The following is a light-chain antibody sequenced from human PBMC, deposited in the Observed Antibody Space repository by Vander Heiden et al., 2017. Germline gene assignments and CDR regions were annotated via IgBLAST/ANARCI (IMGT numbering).Light chain of an antibody. Sequence: QSVLTQPPSASGTPGQRVPISLSGGSSNIGSNTVNWYQQLPGTAPKLLIYSNNHRPSGGPDRFSGSKSGTSASLAISGLQSEDEADYYCAAWDDSLNGVVFGGGTKLTVL. CDR1: SSNIGSNT. J-gene: IGLJ2*01. V-gene: IGLV1-44*01. CDR3: AAWDDSLNGVV. CDR2: SNN.